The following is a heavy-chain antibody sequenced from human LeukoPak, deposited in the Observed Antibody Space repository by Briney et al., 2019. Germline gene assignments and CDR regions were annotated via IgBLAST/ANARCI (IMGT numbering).Heavy chain of an antibody. CDR1: GFTVSSNS. V-gene: IGHV3-21*01. Sequence: GGSLRLSCTVSGFTVSSNSMSWVRQAPGKGLEWVSSISSSSSYIYYADSVKGRFTISRDNAKNSLYLQMNSLRAEDTAVYYCARDKKAVAGTAPFDYWGQGTLVTVSS. CDR2: ISSSSSYI. J-gene: IGHJ4*02. CDR3: ARDKKAVAGTAPFDY. D-gene: IGHD6-19*01.